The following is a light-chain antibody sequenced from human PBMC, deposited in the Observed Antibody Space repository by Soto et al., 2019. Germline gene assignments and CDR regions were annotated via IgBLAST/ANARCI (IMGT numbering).Light chain of an antibody. CDR3: QQYDRWPHT. V-gene: IGKV3-15*01. J-gene: IGKJ2*01. CDR1: QNLSRT. CDR2: GAS. Sequence: EIVMTQSPATLSVSSGEIATLSCRASQNLSRTLAWYQQRPGQAPRLLIHGASTRATGVPARFSGSGSGTDFTLTISSLQSEDFEVYYCQQYDRWPHTFGQGTKLQIK.